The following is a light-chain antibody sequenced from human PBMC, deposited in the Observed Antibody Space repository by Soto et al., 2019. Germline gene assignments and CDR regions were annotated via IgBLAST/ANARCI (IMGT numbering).Light chain of an antibody. CDR1: QSVSSN. CDR3: QQYYSYLLT. J-gene: IGKJ4*01. Sequence: EIVMTPSPATLSVSPGERATLSCRSSQSVSSNLAWYQQKPGQAPRLLIYGASTRATGIPAGFSGSGSGTEFTLTISSLQSEDFATYYCQQYYSYLLTFGGGTKVDIK. CDR2: GAS. V-gene: IGKV3-15*01.